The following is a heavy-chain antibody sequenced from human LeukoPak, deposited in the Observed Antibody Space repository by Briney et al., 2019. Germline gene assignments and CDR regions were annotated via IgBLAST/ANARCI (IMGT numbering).Heavy chain of an antibody. D-gene: IGHD5-18*01. Sequence: GGSLRLSCAASGFTFSSNAMNWVRQAPGKGLEWVSRISGSGGSTYYADSVKGRFTISRDNSKNTLYPQMNSLRAEDTAVYYCAKRYSYGLIHYYGMDVWGQGTTVTVSS. V-gene: IGHV3-23*01. CDR2: ISGSGGST. J-gene: IGHJ6*02. CDR3: AKRYSYGLIHYYGMDV. CDR1: GFTFSSNA.